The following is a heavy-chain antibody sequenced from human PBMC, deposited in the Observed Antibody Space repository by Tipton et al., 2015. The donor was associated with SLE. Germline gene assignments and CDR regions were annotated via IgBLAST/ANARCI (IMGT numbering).Heavy chain of an antibody. CDR1: GGSISSSSYY. CDR3: ARHGPAAGEKAFAI. Sequence: TLSLTCTVSGGSISSSSYYWGWIRQPPGKGLEWIGSIYYSGSTYYNPSLKSRVTISVDTSKNQFSLKLSSVTAADTAVYYCARHGPAAGEKAFAIWGQGTMVTVSS. J-gene: IGHJ3*02. V-gene: IGHV4-39*01. CDR2: IYYSGST.